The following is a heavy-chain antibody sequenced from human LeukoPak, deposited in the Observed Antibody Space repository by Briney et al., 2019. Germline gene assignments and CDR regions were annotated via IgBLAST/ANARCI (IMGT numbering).Heavy chain of an antibody. Sequence: GGSLRLSCAASGFTFSSYAMSWVRQAPGKGLEWVSAISGSGGSTYYADSVKGRFTISRDNSKNTLHLQMNSLRAEDTAVYYCATLREYCGGDCPFDYWGQGTLVTVSS. CDR3: ATLREYCGGDCPFDY. CDR1: GFTFSSYA. D-gene: IGHD2-21*02. CDR2: ISGSGGST. V-gene: IGHV3-23*01. J-gene: IGHJ4*02.